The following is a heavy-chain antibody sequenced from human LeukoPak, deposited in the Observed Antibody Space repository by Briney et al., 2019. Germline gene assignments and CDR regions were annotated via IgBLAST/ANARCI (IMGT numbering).Heavy chain of an antibody. J-gene: IGHJ3*02. D-gene: IGHD3-22*01. V-gene: IGHV1-18*01. CDR2: ISAYNGNT. Sequence: ASVKVSCKASGYTFTRYGISWVRQAPGQGLEWMGWISAYNGNTNYAQKLQGRVTMTTDTSTSTAYMELRSLRSDDTAVYYCARDWLVRYAFDIWGQGTMVTVSS. CDR1: GYTFTRYG. CDR3: ARDWLVRYAFDI.